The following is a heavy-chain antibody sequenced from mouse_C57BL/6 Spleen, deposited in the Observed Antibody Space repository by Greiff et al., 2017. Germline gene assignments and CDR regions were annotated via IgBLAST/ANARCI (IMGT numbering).Heavy chain of an antibody. Sequence: QVQLQQPGAELVMPGASVKLSCKASGYTFTSYWMHWVKQRPGQGLEWIGEIDPSDSYTNYNQKFKGKSTLTVDKSSSTAYMQLRSLTSEDSAVYYCARRDDYDFAMDYWGQGTSVTVSS. D-gene: IGHD2-4*01. CDR2: IDPSDSYT. J-gene: IGHJ4*01. CDR1: GYTFTSYW. CDR3: ARRDDYDFAMDY. V-gene: IGHV1-69*01.